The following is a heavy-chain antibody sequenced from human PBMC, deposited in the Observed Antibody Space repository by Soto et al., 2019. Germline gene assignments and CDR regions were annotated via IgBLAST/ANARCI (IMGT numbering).Heavy chain of an antibody. Sequence: DSLKISCKGSGYSVTSYWIGWVRQMPGKGLEWMGITYPGDSDTRYSPSLQGQALISADKSVSTAYLQWSSLKASDTAMYYCASRIGHNWFDPWGQGTLVTGSS. CDR1: GYSVTSYW. V-gene: IGHV5-51*01. CDR2: TYPGDSDT. J-gene: IGHJ5*02. CDR3: ASRIGHNWFDP.